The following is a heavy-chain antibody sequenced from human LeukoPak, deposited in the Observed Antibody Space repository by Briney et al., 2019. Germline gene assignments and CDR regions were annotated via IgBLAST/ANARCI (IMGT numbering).Heavy chain of an antibody. CDR2: ISSSYSTI. CDR3: ARGIDSGAYRIFDY. V-gene: IGHV3-48*04. Sequence: GGSLRLSCAASGLTFSSYSMNWVRQAPGKGLEWVSYISSSYSTIYYADSVKGRFTISRDNAENSLYLQMNSLRAEDTAVYYCARGIDSGAYRIFDYWGQGTLVTVSS. CDR1: GLTFSSYS. D-gene: IGHD1-26*01. J-gene: IGHJ4*02.